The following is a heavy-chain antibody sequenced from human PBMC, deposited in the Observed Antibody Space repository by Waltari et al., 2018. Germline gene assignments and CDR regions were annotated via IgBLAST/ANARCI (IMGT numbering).Heavy chain of an antibody. J-gene: IGHJ4*02. CDR2: SHRSGRT. Sequence: QLQLQESGPGVVKASGNLSLTCTVSGGSISGNNWWSWVRQSPEKGLEWIGQSHRSGRTNYNPSLESRATISIDTANNQFSLKLTSTTAADTAVYYCARDRGRGLYLDSWGQGTLVTVSP. CDR1: GGSISGNNW. V-gene: IGHV4-4*02. CDR3: ARDRGRGLYLDS. D-gene: IGHD2-15*01.